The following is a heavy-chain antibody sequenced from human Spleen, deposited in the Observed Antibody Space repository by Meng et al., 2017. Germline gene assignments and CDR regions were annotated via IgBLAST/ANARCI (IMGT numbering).Heavy chain of an antibody. V-gene: IGHV4-34*01. CDR1: GGSFSGYY. J-gene: IGHJ6*02. D-gene: IGHD5-12*01. CDR2: INHSGST. CDR3: ARRKDIVATIWSPGGYYYGMDV. Sequence: GSLRLSCAVYGGSFSGYYWSWIRQPPGKGLEWIGEINHSGSTNYNPSLKSRVTISVDTSKNQFSLKLSSVTAADTAVYYCARRKDIVATIWSPGGYYYGMDVRGQGTTVTVSS.